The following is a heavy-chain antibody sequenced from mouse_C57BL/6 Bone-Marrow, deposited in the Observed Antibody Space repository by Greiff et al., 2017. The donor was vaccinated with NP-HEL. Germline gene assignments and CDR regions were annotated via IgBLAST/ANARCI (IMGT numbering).Heavy chain of an antibody. V-gene: IGHV5-4*01. D-gene: IGHD1-1*01. Sequence: DVQLVESGGGLVKPGGSLKLSCAASGFTFSSYAMSWVRQTPEKRLEWVATISDGGSYTYYPDNVKGRFTISRDNAKNNLYLQMSHLKSEDTAMYYCAREGITTVVPGDFDYWGQGTTLTVSS. CDR2: ISDGGSYT. J-gene: IGHJ2*01. CDR1: GFTFSSYA. CDR3: AREGITTVVPGDFDY.